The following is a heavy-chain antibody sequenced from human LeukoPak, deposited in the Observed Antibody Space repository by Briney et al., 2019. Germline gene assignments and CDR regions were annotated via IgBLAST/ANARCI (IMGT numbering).Heavy chain of an antibody. J-gene: IGHJ6*02. CDR2: IYTSGST. V-gene: IGHV4-4*07. CDR3: ARDREDSSSDYYYYGRHV. CDR1: GGSISSYY. Sequence: SETLSLTCTVSGGSISSYYWSWVRQPAGEGLGWIGRIYTSGSTNYNPSLKSRVTMSVDTSKNQFSLKLSSVTAADTAVYYCARDREDSSSDYYYYGRHVWAQGTTVTVSS. D-gene: IGHD6-6*01.